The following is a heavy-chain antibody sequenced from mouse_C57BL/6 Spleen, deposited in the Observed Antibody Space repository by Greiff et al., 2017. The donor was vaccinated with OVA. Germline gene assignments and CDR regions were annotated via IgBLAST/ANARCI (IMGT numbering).Heavy chain of an antibody. V-gene: IGHV1-26*01. D-gene: IGHD1-1*01. CDR2: INPNNGGT. J-gene: IGHJ2*01. CDR1: GYTFTDYY. CDR3: ARIYYGSSQRGYFDY. Sequence: EVQLQQSGPELVKPGASVKISCKASGYTFTDYYMNWVKQSHGKSLEWIGDINPNNGGTSYNQKFKGKATLTVDKSSSTAYMELRSLTSEDSAVYYCARIYYGSSQRGYFDYWGQGTTLTVSS.